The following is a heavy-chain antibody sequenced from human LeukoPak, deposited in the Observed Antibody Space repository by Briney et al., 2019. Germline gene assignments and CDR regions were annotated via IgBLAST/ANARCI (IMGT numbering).Heavy chain of an antibody. D-gene: IGHD3-16*02. CDR2: INPNSGGT. J-gene: IGHJ4*02. CDR3: ARGIYDYVWGSYRLNDY. Sequence: ASVKVSCKASGYTFTGYYMHWVRQAPGQGLEWMGWINPNSGGTNYAQKFQGRVTMTRDTSISTAYMELSRLRSDDTAVYYCARGIYDYVWGSYRLNDYWGQGTLVTVSS. CDR1: GYTFTGYY. V-gene: IGHV1-2*02.